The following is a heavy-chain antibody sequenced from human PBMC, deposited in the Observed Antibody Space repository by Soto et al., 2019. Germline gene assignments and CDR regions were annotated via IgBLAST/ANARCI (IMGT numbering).Heavy chain of an antibody. CDR3: AREAEDFDY. V-gene: IGHV1-46*01. CDR1: GYTFTNYY. Sequence: ASVKVSCKAFGYTFTNYYIHWVRQTPGQGLEWMGIINPSGGSTNYAEKFQGRVTMTRDTSASTVYMELTSLRYEDTDDYYCAREAEDFDYWGQGTLVTVS. J-gene: IGHJ4*02. D-gene: IGHD6-13*01. CDR2: INPSGGST.